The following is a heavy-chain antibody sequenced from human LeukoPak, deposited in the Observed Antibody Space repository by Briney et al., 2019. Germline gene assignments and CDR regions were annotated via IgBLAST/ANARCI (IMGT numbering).Heavy chain of an antibody. D-gene: IGHD3-22*01. CDR3: ASGKITMIVDWTRDVNWFDP. J-gene: IGHJ5*02. CDR2: ISAYNGNT. CDR1: GYTFTSYG. Sequence: ASVKVSCKASGYTFTSYGISWVRQAPGQGLEWMGWISAYNGNTNYAQKLQGRVTMATDTSTSTAYMELSSLRSEDTAVYYCASGKITMIVDWTRDVNWFDPWGQGTLVTVSS. V-gene: IGHV1-18*01.